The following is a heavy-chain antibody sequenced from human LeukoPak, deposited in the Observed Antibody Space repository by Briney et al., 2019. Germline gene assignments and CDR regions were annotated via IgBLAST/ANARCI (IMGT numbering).Heavy chain of an antibody. J-gene: IGHJ4*02. D-gene: IGHD4-17*01. CDR3: ASSYGDYEKE. Sequence: SVKVSCKASGGTFSSYAISWVRQAPGQGLEWMGGIIPIFGTANYAQKFQGRVTMTRDTSISTAYMELSRLRSDDTAVYYCASSYGDYEKEWGQGTLVTVSS. CDR2: IIPIFGTA. CDR1: GGTFSSYA. V-gene: IGHV1-69*05.